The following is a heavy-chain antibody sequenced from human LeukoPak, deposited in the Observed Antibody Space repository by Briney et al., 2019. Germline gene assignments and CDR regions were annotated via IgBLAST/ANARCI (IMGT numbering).Heavy chain of an antibody. CDR2: IYYSGST. J-gene: IGHJ5*02. CDR3: ARAHSGDFSFDP. V-gene: IGHV4-59*11. Sequence: SETLSLTCTVSGGSISSHYWSWFRQPPGKGLEWIGYIYYSGSTNYNPSLKGRVTISVDTSKNQFSLKLSSVTAADTAVYYCARAHSGDFSFDPWGQGTLVTVSS. CDR1: GGSISSHY. D-gene: IGHD3-10*01.